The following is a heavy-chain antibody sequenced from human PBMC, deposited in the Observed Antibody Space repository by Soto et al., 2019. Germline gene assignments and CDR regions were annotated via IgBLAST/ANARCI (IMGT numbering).Heavy chain of an antibody. D-gene: IGHD2-21*01. J-gene: IGHJ5*02. CDR3: AKDYSRNWFDP. V-gene: IGHV3-23*01. Sequence: LXLXCAASGFPFSSXAMSWVGQAPGKGLECVSAISGSVGSTYYADSVKGRLTISRDNSKNTLYLQMNSLRAEATAVYYCAKDYSRNWFDPWGQGTLAPVS. CDR1: GFPFSSXA. CDR2: ISGSVGST.